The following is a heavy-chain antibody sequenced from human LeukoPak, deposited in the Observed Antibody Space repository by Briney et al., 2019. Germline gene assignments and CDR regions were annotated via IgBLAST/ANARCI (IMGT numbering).Heavy chain of an antibody. V-gene: IGHV3-48*02. CDR1: GFTFSSYS. CDR3: ARKGYYDTSAYQDY. D-gene: IGHD3-22*01. CDR2: ISSRSNTI. J-gene: IGHJ4*02. Sequence: PGGSLRLSCAASGFTFSSYSMNWVRQAPGKGLEWVSYISSRSNTIYYADSVKGRFTISRDNAKNSLYLQMNTLRDEDTAVYYCARKGYYDTSAYQDYWGQGTLVTVSS.